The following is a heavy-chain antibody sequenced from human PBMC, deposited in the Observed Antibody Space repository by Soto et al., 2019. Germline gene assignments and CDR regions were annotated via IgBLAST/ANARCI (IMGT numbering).Heavy chain of an antibody. Sequence: GGSLRLSCAASGFTFSSYAMHWVRQAPGKGLEGVAVISYDGSNKYYADSVKGRFTISRDNSKNTLYLQMNSLRAEDTAVYYCASTPIAAAAKGVFYDYWGQGTLVTVSS. D-gene: IGHD6-13*01. V-gene: IGHV3-30-3*01. CDR3: ASTPIAAAAKGVFYDY. CDR1: GFTFSSYA. J-gene: IGHJ4*02. CDR2: ISYDGSNK.